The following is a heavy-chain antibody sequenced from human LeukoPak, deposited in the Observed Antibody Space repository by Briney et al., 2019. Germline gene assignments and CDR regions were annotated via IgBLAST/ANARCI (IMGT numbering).Heavy chain of an antibody. CDR1: GLTLISNS. Sequence: GGSLRPSCPASGLTLISNSMNWFRQPPGKGLEWVSSISSSSSYIYYADSVKGRFTISRDNAKNSLYLQMNSLRAEDTAVYYCARVSGYAFDIWGQGTMVTVSS. CDR2: ISSSSSYI. V-gene: IGHV3-21*01. CDR3: ARVSGYAFDI. J-gene: IGHJ3*02.